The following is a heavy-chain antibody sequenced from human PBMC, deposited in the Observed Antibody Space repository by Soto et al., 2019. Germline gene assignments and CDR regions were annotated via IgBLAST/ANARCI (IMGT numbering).Heavy chain of an antibody. J-gene: IGHJ4*01. CDR1: GGTFSSYA. V-gene: IGHV1-69*01. D-gene: IGHD3-22*01. CDR2: IIPIFGTA. Sequence: QVQLVQSGAEVKKPGSSVKVSCKTSGGTFSSYAISWVRQAPGQGLEWMGGIIPIFGTANYAQKFQGRVTLTADESTSTAYMELSSLRSEDTAVYYCASDYYDTRGYYYNYWGQEPWSPSPQ. CDR3: ASDYYDTRGYYYNY.